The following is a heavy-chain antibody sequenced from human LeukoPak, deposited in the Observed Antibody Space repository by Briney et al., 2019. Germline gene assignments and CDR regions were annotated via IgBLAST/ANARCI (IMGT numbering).Heavy chain of an antibody. J-gene: IGHJ4*02. CDR1: AASFSSDY. CDR3: ARGESSGIAAAGFDY. CDR2: IYSSGST. Sequence: PSQCLSPTCAVYAASFSSDYCSCSRQPPGEGLEWGGYIYSSGSTNYNPSRKSRVTISVDTSKNQFSLKLSSVTAADTAVYYCARGESSGIAAAGFDYWGQGTLVTVSS. V-gene: IGHV4-59*01. D-gene: IGHD6-13*01.